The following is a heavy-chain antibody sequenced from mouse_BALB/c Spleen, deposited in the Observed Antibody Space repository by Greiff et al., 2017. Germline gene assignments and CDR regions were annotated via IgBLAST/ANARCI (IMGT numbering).Heavy chain of an antibody. Sequence: QVQLKESGAELVRPGTSVKVSCKASGYAFTNYLIEWVKQRPGQGLEWIGVINPGSGGTNYNEKFKGKATLTADKSSSTAYMQLSSLTSDDSAVYFCARCGNGNYFDYWGQGTTLTVSS. CDR1: GYAFTNYL. CDR2: INPGSGGT. J-gene: IGHJ2*01. V-gene: IGHV1-54*01. CDR3: ARCGNGNYFDY.